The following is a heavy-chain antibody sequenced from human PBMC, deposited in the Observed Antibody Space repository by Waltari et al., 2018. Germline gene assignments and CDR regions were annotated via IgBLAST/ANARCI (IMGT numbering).Heavy chain of an antibody. Sequence: QVQLQESGPGLVKPSETLSLTCAVSGYSISSGYYWGWLRQPPGKGLEWIGSIYHSGSTYYDPSLKSRVTISVDTSKNQFSLKLGAVTAADTAVYYCARLGDYYGSPAHNYWGQGTLVTVSS. V-gene: IGHV4-38-2*01. CDR2: IYHSGST. J-gene: IGHJ4*02. CDR3: ARLGDYYGSPAHNY. D-gene: IGHD3-10*01. CDR1: GYSISSGYY.